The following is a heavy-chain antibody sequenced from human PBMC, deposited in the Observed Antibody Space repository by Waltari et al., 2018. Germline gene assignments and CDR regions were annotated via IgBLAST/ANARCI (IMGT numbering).Heavy chain of an antibody. CDR3: ARDRGGYYDSSGRVYYYYMDV. J-gene: IGHJ6*03. CDR1: GGTFSSYA. D-gene: IGHD3-22*01. Sequence: QVQLVQSGAEVKKPGSSVKVSCKASGGTFSSYAISWVRQAPGQGLEWMGGIIPIFGTANYAKKFQGRVTITADESTSTAYMELSSLRSEDTAVYYCARDRGGYYDSSGRVYYYYMDVWGKGTTVTISS. V-gene: IGHV1-69*12. CDR2: IIPIFGTA.